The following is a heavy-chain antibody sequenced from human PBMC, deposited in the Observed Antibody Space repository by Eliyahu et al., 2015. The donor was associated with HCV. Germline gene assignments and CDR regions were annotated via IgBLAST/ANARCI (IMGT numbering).Heavy chain of an antibody. Sequence: QLQLQESGPGLVKPSETLSLTCSVSGVSISSNNYYWDWIRQPPGKGLEWIGSLLNSGSTYYNPSLKSRVTVSVDTSKNQFSLNLTSVTAADTALYFCARVSGGIEHYFDFWGQGTQVTVSS. J-gene: IGHJ4*02. CDR2: LLNSGST. V-gene: IGHV4-39*01. CDR3: ARVSGGIEHYFDF. CDR1: GVSISSNNYY. D-gene: IGHD3-16*01.